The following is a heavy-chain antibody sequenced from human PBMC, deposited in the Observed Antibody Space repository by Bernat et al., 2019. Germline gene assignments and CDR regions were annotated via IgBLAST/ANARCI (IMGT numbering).Heavy chain of an antibody. Sequence: QVQLVESGGGLVKPGGSLRLSCAASGFTFSDYYMSWIRQAPGKGLEWVSYISSSGSTIYYADSVKGRFTISRDNAKNSRYLQMNRLRAEDTAVYYCARNSLRYCSSTSCVSPYYYYYMDVWGKGTTVTVSS. CDR2: ISSSGSTI. D-gene: IGHD2-2*01. J-gene: IGHJ6*03. CDR3: ARNSLRYCSSTSCVSPYYYYYMDV. CDR1: GFTFSDYY. V-gene: IGHV3-11*01.